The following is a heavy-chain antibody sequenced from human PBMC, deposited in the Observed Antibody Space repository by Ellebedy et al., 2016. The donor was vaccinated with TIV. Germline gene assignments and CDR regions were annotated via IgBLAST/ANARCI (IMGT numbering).Heavy chain of an antibody. Sequence: PGGSLRLSCAVSGFTFSSYAMSWVRKAPGKGLEWVSIISGTGGSTNYADPVKGRFTISRDNSKNTLYLQMNSLRADDTAIYFCARTPVGGGPAFDAWGQGTMVTVSS. J-gene: IGHJ3*01. CDR3: ARTPVGGGPAFDA. CDR2: ISGTGGST. D-gene: IGHD4-23*01. V-gene: IGHV3-23*01. CDR1: GFTFSSYA.